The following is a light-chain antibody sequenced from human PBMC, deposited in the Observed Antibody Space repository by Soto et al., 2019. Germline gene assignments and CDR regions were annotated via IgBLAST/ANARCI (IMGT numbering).Light chain of an antibody. CDR2: LGS. Sequence: IVLTQSPLSLPVTPGEPASISCRSSQILLYSNGYNYLDWYLQRPGQSPQLLIYLGSNRAPGVPDRFSGSGSGTDFTLKISRVEAEDVGVYYCMQGLQDLTFGQGTRLEI. CDR3: MQGLQDLT. V-gene: IGKV2-28*01. CDR1: QILLYSNGYNY. J-gene: IGKJ5*01.